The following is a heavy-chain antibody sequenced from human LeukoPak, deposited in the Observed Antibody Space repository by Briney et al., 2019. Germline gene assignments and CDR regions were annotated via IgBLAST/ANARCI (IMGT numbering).Heavy chain of an antibody. D-gene: IGHD4-17*01. Sequence: ASVKVSCKASGYTFTSYDINWVRQATGQGLEWMGWMNPNSGNTGYAQKFQGRVTITRNTSISTAYMELSSLRSEDTAVYYCAWGYGDQTPFDYWGQGTLVTVSS. V-gene: IGHV1-8*03. CDR2: MNPNSGNT. J-gene: IGHJ4*02. CDR1: GYTFTSYD. CDR3: AWGYGDQTPFDY.